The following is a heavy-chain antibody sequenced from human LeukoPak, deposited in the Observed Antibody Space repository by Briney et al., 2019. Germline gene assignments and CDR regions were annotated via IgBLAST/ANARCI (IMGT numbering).Heavy chain of an antibody. CDR1: GFTFSNYA. Sequence: GGSLRLSCAASGFTFSNYAMSWVRQAPGKRLEWVSAISGSGGSTNYVDSVKGRFTISRDNSKNTLYLQMNSLRAEDTAVYYCAKGSKEVLFTRDHCMNVWGKGTTVTISS. CDR3: AKGSKEVLFTRDHCMNV. D-gene: IGHD3-3*01. V-gene: IGHV3-23*01. J-gene: IGHJ6*03. CDR2: ISGSGGST.